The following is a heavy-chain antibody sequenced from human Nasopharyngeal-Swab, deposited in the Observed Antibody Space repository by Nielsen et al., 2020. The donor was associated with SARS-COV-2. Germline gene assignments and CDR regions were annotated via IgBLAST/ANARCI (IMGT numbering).Heavy chain of an antibody. V-gene: IGHV4-61*02. CDR1: GGAITSDSHY. CDR3: TRSWEYIEAGFDI. CDR2: VYANGNA. J-gene: IGHJ3*02. D-gene: IGHD6-6*01. Sequence: SETLSLTCSVSGGAITSDSHYWTWIRQPAGKGLEWIGRVYANGNANYNPSLKSRVAISVDTSKNQFSLEVYSVTAADTAMYYCTRSWEYIEAGFDIWGPGTLVTVSS.